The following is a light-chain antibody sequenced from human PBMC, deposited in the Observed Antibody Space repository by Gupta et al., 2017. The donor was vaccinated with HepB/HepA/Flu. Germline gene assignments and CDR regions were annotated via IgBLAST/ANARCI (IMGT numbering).Light chain of an antibody. CDR2: ETS. CDR3: QQYKSYFPYT. CDR1: QNVGRR. Sequence: QMTQSPPTLSASLGDRVTITCRASQNVGRRLAWYHQKPGKAPKLLIYETSNLASGVPSRFSGSKSGTEFTLTISGLQPDDFATYYCQQYKSYFPYTFGQGTKLEIK. V-gene: IGKV1-5*03. J-gene: IGKJ2*01.